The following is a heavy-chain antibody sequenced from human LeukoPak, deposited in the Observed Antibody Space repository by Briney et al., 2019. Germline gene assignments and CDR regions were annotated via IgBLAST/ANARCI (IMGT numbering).Heavy chain of an antibody. CDR3: ARGLNLMITFGGVIPRFDP. CDR1: GGSISSHY. J-gene: IGHJ5*02. CDR2: ISYSGST. V-gene: IGHV4-59*11. Sequence: PSETLSLTCTVSGGSISSHYWSWIRQPPGKGLEWIGYISYSGSTNYNPSLKSRVTISVDTSKNQFSLKLSSVTAADTAVYYCARGLNLMITFGGVIPRFDPWGQGTLVTVSS. D-gene: IGHD3-16*01.